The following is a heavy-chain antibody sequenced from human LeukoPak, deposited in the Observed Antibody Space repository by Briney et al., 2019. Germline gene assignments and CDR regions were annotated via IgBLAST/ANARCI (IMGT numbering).Heavy chain of an antibody. J-gene: IGHJ4*02. CDR3: ARDEGYYYDSSDY. Sequence: PGGSLRLSCIASGFTFSSYWMSWVRQAPGGGLEWVANIKEDGSEKYYVDSVKGRFTISRDNAKSSLYLQMNSLRAEDTAVYYCARDEGYYYDSSDYWGQGTLVTVSS. CDR2: IKEDGSEK. V-gene: IGHV3-7*01. D-gene: IGHD3-22*01. CDR1: GFTFSSYW.